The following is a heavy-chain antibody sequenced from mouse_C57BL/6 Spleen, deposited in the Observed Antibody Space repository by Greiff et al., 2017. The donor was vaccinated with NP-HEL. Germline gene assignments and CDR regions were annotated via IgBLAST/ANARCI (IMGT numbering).Heavy chain of an antibody. J-gene: IGHJ2*01. CDR1: GYTFTSYW. V-gene: IGHV1-55*01. D-gene: IGHD1-1*01. Sequence: QVHVKQPGAELVKPGASVKMSCKASGYTFTSYWITWVKQRPGQGLEWIGDIYPGSGSTNYNEKFKSKATLTVDTSSSTAYMQLSSLTSEDSAVYYCARRGYGSSYVGYWGQGTTLTVSS. CDR3: ARRGYGSSYVGY. CDR2: IYPGSGST.